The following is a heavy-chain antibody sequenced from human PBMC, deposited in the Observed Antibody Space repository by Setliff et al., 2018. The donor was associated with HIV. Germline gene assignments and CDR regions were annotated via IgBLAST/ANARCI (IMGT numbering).Heavy chain of an antibody. Sequence: GASVKVSCKASGYNFTNYYMHWLRQAPGQGLEWMGLIKPSGGSTSYAQNFQGRLTMARDTSTTTVYMELNSLRAEDSAVYFCARVGLGGAFDIWGQGTKVTVSS. CDR2: IKPSGGST. CDR3: ARVGLGGAFDI. CDR1: GYNFTNYY. V-gene: IGHV1-46*01. D-gene: IGHD1-26*01. J-gene: IGHJ3*02.